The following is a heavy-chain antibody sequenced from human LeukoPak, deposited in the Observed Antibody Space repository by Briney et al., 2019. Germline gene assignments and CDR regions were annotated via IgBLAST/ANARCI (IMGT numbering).Heavy chain of an antibody. V-gene: IGHV3-23*01. CDR2: ISGSGGST. CDR1: GFTFSSYA. Sequence: GGSLRLSCAASGFTFSSYAVSWVRQAPGKGLEWVSAISGSGGSTYYADSVKGRFTISRDNSKNTLYLQMNSLRAEDTAVYYCAKFGSSGWYEAGAFDYWGQGTLVTVSS. J-gene: IGHJ4*02. D-gene: IGHD6-19*01. CDR3: AKFGSSGWYEAGAFDY.